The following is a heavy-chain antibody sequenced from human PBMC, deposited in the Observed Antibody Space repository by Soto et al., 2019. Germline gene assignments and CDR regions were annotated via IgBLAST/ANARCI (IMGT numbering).Heavy chain of an antibody. J-gene: IGHJ6*02. V-gene: IGHV3-15*07. CDR2: IKSKTDGGTT. D-gene: IGHD6-13*01. Sequence: PGGSLRLSCAASGFTFSNAWRNWVRQAPGKGLEWVGRIKSKTDGGTTDYAAPVKGRFTISRDDSKNTLYLQMNSLRAEDTAVYYCARDQIEKNSSSWYRLYYYYYYGMDVWGQGTTVTVSS. CDR3: ARDQIEKNSSSWYRLYYYYYYGMDV. CDR1: GFTFSNAW.